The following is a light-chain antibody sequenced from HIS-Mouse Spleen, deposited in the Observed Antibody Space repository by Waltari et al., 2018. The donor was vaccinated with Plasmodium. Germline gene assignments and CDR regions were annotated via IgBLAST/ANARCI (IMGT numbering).Light chain of an antibody. Sequence: SYELTQPPSVSVSPGQTARITCSGDALPKKYAYWYQQKSGQAPVLVIYEDSKRPSGIPERVSGSSAGTMATLTSSGAQGEDEADYYCYSTDSSGKHRVFGGGTKLTVL. CDR2: EDS. J-gene: IGLJ3*02. CDR3: YSTDSSGKHRV. V-gene: IGLV3-10*01. CDR1: ALPKKY.